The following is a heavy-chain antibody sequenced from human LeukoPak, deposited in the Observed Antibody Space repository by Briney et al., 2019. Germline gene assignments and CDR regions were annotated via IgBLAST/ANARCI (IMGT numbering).Heavy chain of an antibody. CDR3: ARYGGYVNSHNWFDP. V-gene: IGHV4-59*01. CDR1: GGSISSYY. CDR2: IYYSGST. Sequence: SETLSLTCTVSGGSISSYYWSWIRQPPGKGLEWIGYIYYSGSTNYNPSLKSRVTISVDTSKNQFSLKLSSVTAADTAVYYCARYGGYVNSHNWFDPWGQGTLVTVSS. J-gene: IGHJ5*02. D-gene: IGHD5-12*01.